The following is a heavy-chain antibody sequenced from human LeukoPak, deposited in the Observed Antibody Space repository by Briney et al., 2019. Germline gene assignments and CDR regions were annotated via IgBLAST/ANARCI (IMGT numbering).Heavy chain of an antibody. CDR2: INPNSGGT. Sequence: ASVKVSCKASGYTFTGYYMHWVRQAPGQGLEWMGWINPNSGGTDYAQKFQGWVTMTRDTSISTAYMELSRLRSDDTAVYYCARSLGGFGELREYFDYWGQGTLVTVSS. V-gene: IGHV1-2*04. CDR3: ARSLGGFGELREYFDY. CDR1: GYTFTGYY. D-gene: IGHD3-10*01. J-gene: IGHJ4*02.